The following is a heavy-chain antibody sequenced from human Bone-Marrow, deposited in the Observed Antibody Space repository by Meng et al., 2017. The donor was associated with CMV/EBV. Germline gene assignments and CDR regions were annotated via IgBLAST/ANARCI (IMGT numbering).Heavy chain of an antibody. CDR3: ARASHLYYLRGDAFDI. Sequence: GESLKISCLVSGFSFSEFDMHWVRQVRGKGPEWVSTISTVGQTYYAGSVKGRFTISRDNGKDSLYLQMNSLRAEDTAVYYCARASHLYYLRGDAFDIWGQGTMVTVSS. D-gene: IGHD2/OR15-2a*01. V-gene: IGHV3-13*01. CDR2: ISTVGQT. CDR1: GFSFSEFD. J-gene: IGHJ3*02.